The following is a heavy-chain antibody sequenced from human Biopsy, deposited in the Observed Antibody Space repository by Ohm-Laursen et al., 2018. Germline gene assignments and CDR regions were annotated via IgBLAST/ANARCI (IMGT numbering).Heavy chain of an antibody. CDR3: AKDQPDLAVVVAAHWYFDL. V-gene: IGHV3-23*01. J-gene: IGHJ2*01. D-gene: IGHD2-15*01. CDR2: ISDIGSST. CDR1: GFTFSNYA. Sequence: SLRLSCSASGFTFSNYAMTWVRQAPGKGLEGVSAISDIGSSTFYSDSVKGRFTISRDNSKKTLYLQMNSLRAEDTAIYYCAKDQPDLAVVVAAHWYFDLWGRGTLVTVSS.